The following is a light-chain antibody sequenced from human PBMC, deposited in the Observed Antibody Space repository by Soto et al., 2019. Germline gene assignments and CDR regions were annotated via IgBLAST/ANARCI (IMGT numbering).Light chain of an antibody. V-gene: IGLV2-23*02. Sequence: QSALPQPASVSGSPGQSITISCTGTSRDIGTSNLVSWYQQYPGKAPKLMIYEVTKRPSGISSRFSGSKSGNTASLTISGLQPEDEADYYCFSYIGISTSLFVFGTGTKVTVL. J-gene: IGLJ1*01. CDR3: FSYIGISTSLFV. CDR2: EVT. CDR1: SRDIGTSNL.